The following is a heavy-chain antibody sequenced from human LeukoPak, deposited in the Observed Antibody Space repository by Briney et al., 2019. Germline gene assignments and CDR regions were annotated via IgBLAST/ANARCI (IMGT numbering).Heavy chain of an antibody. CDR2: ISGRDGST. Sequence: PGGSLRLSCEASGFIFGNYYMSWVRQAPGMGLEWVSAISGRDGSTFYADSVKGRFTISRDNSKNTLYLQMNSLRAEDTAIYYCAKADEVAAATIGPAGYWGQGTLVTVSS. CDR1: GFIFGNYY. D-gene: IGHD2-2*01. CDR3: AKADEVAAATIGPAGY. V-gene: IGHV3-23*01. J-gene: IGHJ4*02.